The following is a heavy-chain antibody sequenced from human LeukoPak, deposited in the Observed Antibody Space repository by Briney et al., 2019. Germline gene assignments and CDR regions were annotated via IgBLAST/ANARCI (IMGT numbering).Heavy chain of an antibody. V-gene: IGHV3-11*04. Sequence: GGSLRLSCAASGFTFSDYYMSWIRQAPGKGLEWVSYISSSGSTIYYADSVKGRFTISRDTAKSSLYLQMNSLKIEDTAIYFCARDPDGDYDFDYWGQGTLVTVSS. CDR3: ARDPDGDYDFDY. CDR2: ISSSGSTI. J-gene: IGHJ4*02. CDR1: GFTFSDYY. D-gene: IGHD4-17*01.